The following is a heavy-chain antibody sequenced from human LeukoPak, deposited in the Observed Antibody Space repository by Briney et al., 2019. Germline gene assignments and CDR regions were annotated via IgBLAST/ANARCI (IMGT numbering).Heavy chain of an antibody. CDR3: ARRLTQYDCFDP. J-gene: IGHJ5*02. D-gene: IGHD2-2*01. CDR1: GDSVSSNSVT. V-gene: IGHV6-1*01. CDR2: TYYRSTWYN. Sequence: SQTLLLTCAISGDSVSSNSVTWNWIRQSPSRGLEWLGRTYYRSTWYNDYAVSVRGRITVNPDTSKNQFSLHLNSVTPEDTAVYYCARRLTQYDCFDPWGQGILVTVSS.